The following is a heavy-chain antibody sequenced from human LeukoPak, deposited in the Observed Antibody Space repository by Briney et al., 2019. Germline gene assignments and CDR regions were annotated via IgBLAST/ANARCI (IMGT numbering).Heavy chain of an antibody. J-gene: IGHJ6*02. CDR3: ARVPRLRFLEWSTFYYYYGMDV. V-gene: IGHV1-46*01. D-gene: IGHD3-3*01. CDR1: EYTFTKYY. CDR2: FNPNAGSA. Sequence: ASVKVSCKASEYTFTKYYMHWVRQAPGQGLEWLGIFNPNAGSATYAQKFQGRVTMTRDTSTSTVYMELSSLRSDDTAVYYCARVPRLRFLEWSTFYYYYGMDVWGQGTTVTVSS.